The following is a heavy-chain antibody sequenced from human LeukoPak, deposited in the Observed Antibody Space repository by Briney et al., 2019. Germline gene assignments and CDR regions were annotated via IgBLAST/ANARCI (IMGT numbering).Heavy chain of an antibody. D-gene: IGHD2-15*01. CDR1: GFTFNTFD. J-gene: IGHJ4*02. CDR3: ARCSGVSCFAPYFDY. Sequence: GGSLRLSCAASGFTFNTFDMNWVLQAPGKGPEWFSYISGSGNTMYYADSVKGRFTISRGNAKNSLYLQMNSLRAEDTAVYYCARCSGVSCFAPYFDYWGQGALVTVSS. CDR2: ISGSGNTM. V-gene: IGHV3-48*03.